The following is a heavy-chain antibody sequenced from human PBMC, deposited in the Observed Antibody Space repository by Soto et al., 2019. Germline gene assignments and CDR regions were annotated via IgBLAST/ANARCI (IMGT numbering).Heavy chain of an antibody. Sequence: SETLSLTCTVSGGSISSYYWSWIRQPPGKGLEWIGYIYYSGSTNYNPSLKSRVTISVDTSKNQFSLKLSSVTAADTAVYYCARWVRGVIRRRHNWFDHWGQGTLVTVSS. D-gene: IGHD3-10*01. CDR2: IYYSGST. V-gene: IGHV4-59*01. CDR3: ARWVRGVIRRRHNWFDH. J-gene: IGHJ5*02. CDR1: GGSISSYY.